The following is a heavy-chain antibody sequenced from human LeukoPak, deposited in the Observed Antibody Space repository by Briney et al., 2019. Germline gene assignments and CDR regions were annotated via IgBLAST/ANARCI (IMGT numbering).Heavy chain of an antibody. V-gene: IGHV3-48*01. Sequence: GGSLRLSCAASGFTFSSYSMNWVRQAPGKGLEWVSYISSSSSTIYYADSVKGRFTISRDNAKNSLYLQMNSLRAEDTAVYYCARSRDYDFWSGPPHSFDYWGQGTLVTVSS. D-gene: IGHD3-3*01. J-gene: IGHJ4*02. CDR2: ISSSSSTI. CDR3: ARSRDYDFWSGPPHSFDY. CDR1: GFTFSSYS.